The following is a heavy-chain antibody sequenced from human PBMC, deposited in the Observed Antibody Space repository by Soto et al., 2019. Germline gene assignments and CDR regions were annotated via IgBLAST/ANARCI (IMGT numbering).Heavy chain of an antibody. J-gene: IGHJ4*02. CDR3: ARLWFGEFNLDY. CDR1: GGSISSYY. CDR2: IYYSGST. D-gene: IGHD3-10*01. Sequence: SETLSLTCTVSGGSISSYYWSWIRQPPGKGLEWIGYIYYSGSTNYNPSLKSRVTISVDTSKNQFSLKLSSVTAADTAVYYCARLWFGEFNLDYWGQGTLVTVSS. V-gene: IGHV4-59*01.